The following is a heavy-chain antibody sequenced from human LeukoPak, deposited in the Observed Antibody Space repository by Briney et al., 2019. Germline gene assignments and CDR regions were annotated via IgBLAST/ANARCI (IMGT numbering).Heavy chain of an antibody. Sequence: ASVKVSCKVSGYTLTELSMHWVRQAPGKGLEWMGGFDPEDGETIYAQKFQGRVTMTEDTSTDTAYMELSSLRSEDTAVYYCATGGSIVVVPAAMGSPGAFDIWGQGTMVTVSS. D-gene: IGHD2-2*01. CDR2: FDPEDGET. CDR3: ATGGSIVVVPAAMGSPGAFDI. CDR1: GYTLTELS. J-gene: IGHJ3*02. V-gene: IGHV1-24*01.